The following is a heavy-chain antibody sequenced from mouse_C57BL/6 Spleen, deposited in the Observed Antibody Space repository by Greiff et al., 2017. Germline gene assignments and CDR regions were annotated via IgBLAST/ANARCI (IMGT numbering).Heavy chain of an antibody. CDR2: IYPGSGST. CDR3: AREDYDGSGRYFDV. CDR1: GYTFTSYW. V-gene: IGHV1-55*01. J-gene: IGHJ1*03. D-gene: IGHD1-1*01. Sequence: VQLQQPGAELVKPGASVKMSCKASGYTFTSYWITWVKQRPGQGLEWIGDIYPGSGSTNYNEKVKSKATLTVDTSSSTANMQLSSLTSEDAAVYYCAREDYDGSGRYFDVWGTGTTVTVSS.